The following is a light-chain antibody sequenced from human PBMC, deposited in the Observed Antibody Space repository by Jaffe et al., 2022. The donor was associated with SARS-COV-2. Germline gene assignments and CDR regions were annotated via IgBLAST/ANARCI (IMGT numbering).Light chain of an antibody. CDR3: LQYKNYPWT. Sequence: DIQMTQSPPTLSSSVGDRVTIACRASQNINGWLAWFQQKPGKAPKLLIYKASTLETGVPSRFSGSGSGTEFTLTIISLQPDDVATYYCLQYKNYPWTFGQGTKVEI. V-gene: IGKV1-5*03. CDR1: QNINGW. CDR2: KAS. J-gene: IGKJ1*01.